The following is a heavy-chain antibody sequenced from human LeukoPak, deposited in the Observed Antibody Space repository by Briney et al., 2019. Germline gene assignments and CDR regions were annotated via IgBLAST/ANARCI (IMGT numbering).Heavy chain of an antibody. D-gene: IGHD3-22*01. V-gene: IGHV4-4*07. Sequence: SETLSLTCTVSGGSISSYYWSWIRQPAGKGLEWIGRIYTSGSTNYNPSLKSRVTMSVDTSKNQFSLKLSSVTAADTAVYYCAREYYDSSGSQDWYFDLWGRGTLVTVSS. CDR2: IYTSGST. CDR1: GGSISSYY. CDR3: AREYYDSSGSQDWYFDL. J-gene: IGHJ2*01.